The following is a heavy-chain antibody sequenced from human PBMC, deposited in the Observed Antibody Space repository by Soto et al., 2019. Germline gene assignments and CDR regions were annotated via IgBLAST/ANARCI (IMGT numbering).Heavy chain of an antibody. CDR3: AKGGYCTNGVCRDSTYYGMDV. V-gene: IGHV3-23*01. CDR2: ISGSGGST. D-gene: IGHD2-8*01. Sequence: PGGSLRLSCAASGFTFSSYAMSWVPQAPGKGLEWCSAISGSGGSTYYADSVKGRFTISRDNSKNTLYLQMNSLRAEDTAVYYCAKGGYCTNGVCRDSTYYGMDVWGQGTTVTVSS. J-gene: IGHJ6*02. CDR1: GFTFSSYA.